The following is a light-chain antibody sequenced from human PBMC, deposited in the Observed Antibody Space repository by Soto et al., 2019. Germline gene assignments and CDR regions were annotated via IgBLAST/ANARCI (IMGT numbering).Light chain of an antibody. Sequence: DIQMTQSPSTLSASVGDRVTITCRASQRISSWLAWYQQKQGKAPKVLIYKASSLESGVPSRFNGSGSGTEFPLTISSLQPDDFATYYCQQYNSYSWTFGQGTKVEMK. CDR1: QRISSW. CDR2: KAS. CDR3: QQYNSYSWT. J-gene: IGKJ1*01. V-gene: IGKV1-5*03.